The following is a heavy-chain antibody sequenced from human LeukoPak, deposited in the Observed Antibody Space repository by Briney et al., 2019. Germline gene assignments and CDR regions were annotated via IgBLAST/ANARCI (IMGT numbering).Heavy chain of an antibody. CDR3: ARGPDYCSSTSCYAGGY. V-gene: IGHV1-8*03. J-gene: IGHJ4*02. D-gene: IGHD2-2*01. Sequence: GASVKVSCKASGYTFTSYDINWVRQATGQGLEWMGWRNPNSGNTGYAQKFQGRVTITRNTSISTAYMELSSLRSEDTAVYYCARGPDYCSSTSCYAGGYWGQGTLVTVSS. CDR1: GYTFTSYD. CDR2: RNPNSGNT.